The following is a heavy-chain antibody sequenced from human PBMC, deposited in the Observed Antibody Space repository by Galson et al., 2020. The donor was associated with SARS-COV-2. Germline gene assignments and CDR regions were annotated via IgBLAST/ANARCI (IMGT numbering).Heavy chain of an antibody. Sequence: GGSLRLSCAVSGFTFSLAWMDWVRQAPGRGLEWVGRIKSKTDGGTTDYGAPVKGRITISRDDSKNTSYLQMNSLKIEDTAVYYCTTPTHSGGDRHEGDWSQGSLVCVTS. V-gene: IGHV3-15*01. CDR3: TTPTHSGGDRHEGD. CDR2: IKSKTDGGTT. D-gene: IGHD1-26*01. J-gene: IGHJ4*02. CDR1: GFTFSLAW.